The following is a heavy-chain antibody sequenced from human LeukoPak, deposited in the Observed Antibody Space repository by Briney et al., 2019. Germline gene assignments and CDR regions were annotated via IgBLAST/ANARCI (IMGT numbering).Heavy chain of an antibody. CDR2: INPNSGGT. CDR1: GYTFTGYY. CDR3: ARDLTYGSGSYYGPFDY. V-gene: IGHV1-2*02. D-gene: IGHD3-10*01. Sequence: ASVKVSCKASGYTFTGYYMHWVRQAPGQGLEWMGWINPNSGGTNYAQKFQGRVTMTRDTSISTAYMELSRLRSDDTAVYYCARDLTYGSGSYYGPFDYWGQGTLVTVSS. J-gene: IGHJ4*02.